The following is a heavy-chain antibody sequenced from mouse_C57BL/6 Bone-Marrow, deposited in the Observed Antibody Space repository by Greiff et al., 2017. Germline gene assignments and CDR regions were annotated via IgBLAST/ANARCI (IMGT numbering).Heavy chain of an antibody. CDR3: ARGGYSNHFDY. CDR1: GYTFTYYY. V-gene: IGHV1-26*01. CDR2: INPNNGGT. J-gene: IGHJ2*01. Sequence: VQLQQSGPELVKPGASVKISCKASGYTFTYYYMNWVKQSHGKSLEWIGDINPNNGGTSYNQKFKGKATLTVDKSSSTAYMELRSLTSEDSAVYDCARGGYSNHFDYWGQGTTLTVSS. D-gene: IGHD2-5*01.